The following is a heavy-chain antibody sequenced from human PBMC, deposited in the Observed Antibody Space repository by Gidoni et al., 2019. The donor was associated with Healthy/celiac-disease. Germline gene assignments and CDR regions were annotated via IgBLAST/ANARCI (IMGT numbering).Heavy chain of an antibody. V-gene: IGHV1-2*06. J-gene: IGHJ5*02. CDR2: SNPNSGGT. CDR1: GYTFTGYY. D-gene: IGHD1-7*01. Sequence: QVQLVQSGAAVKTPGASLQVSCKASGYTFTGYYMHWVRQAPGQGLEWMGRSNPNSGGTNDAQKLQGRVTMTRDTAISTAYMELSRLRSDDTAVYYCARTGTRGNWVDPWGQGTLVTVSS. CDR3: ARTGTRGNWVDP.